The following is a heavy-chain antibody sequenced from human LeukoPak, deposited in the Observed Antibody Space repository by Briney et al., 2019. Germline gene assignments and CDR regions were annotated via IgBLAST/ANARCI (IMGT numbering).Heavy chain of an antibody. J-gene: IGHJ1*01. D-gene: IGHD3-22*01. CDR3: ARAPSEIGGYYPEYFRH. CDR2: IKSDGKT. V-gene: IGHV3-74*01. CDR1: GFTFSSYW. Sequence: GGSLRLSCAASGFTFSSYWMHWVRQAPGKGLAWVSRIKSDGKTNYADSVKGRFTISRDNAKNTVSLQMNSLRAEDTGVYYCARAPSEIGGYYPEYFRHWGQGTLVTVSS.